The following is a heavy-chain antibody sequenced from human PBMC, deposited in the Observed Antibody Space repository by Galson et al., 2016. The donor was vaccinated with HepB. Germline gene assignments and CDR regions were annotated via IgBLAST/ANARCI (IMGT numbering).Heavy chain of an antibody. J-gene: IGHJ4*02. D-gene: IGHD2-15*01. V-gene: IGHV5-51*01. Sequence: QSGAEVKKPGESLKISCQGSGYNFATYWIAWVRQKPGEGLEWVGIIYPYDSDTRYSPSYQGQVTISADKSISTTFLQWTSLKASDTATYYCARQEGYFDYWGQGTLVTVSS. CDR1: GYNFATYW. CDR2: IYPYDSDT. CDR3: ARQEGYFDY.